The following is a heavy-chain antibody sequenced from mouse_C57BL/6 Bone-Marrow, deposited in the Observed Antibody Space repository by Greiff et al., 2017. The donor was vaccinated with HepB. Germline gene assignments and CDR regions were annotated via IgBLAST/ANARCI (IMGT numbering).Heavy chain of an antibody. CDR3: TRTSTVVAYYYAMDY. Sequence: EVQLVESGGGLVQPGGSMKLSCAASGFTFSDAWMDWVRQSPEKGLEWVAEIRNKANNHATYYAESVKGRFTISRDDSKSSVYLQMNSLRAEDTGIYYCTRTSTVVAYYYAMDYWGQGTSVTVSS. D-gene: IGHD1-1*01. CDR2: IRNKANNHAT. V-gene: IGHV6-6*01. CDR1: GFTFSDAW. J-gene: IGHJ4*01.